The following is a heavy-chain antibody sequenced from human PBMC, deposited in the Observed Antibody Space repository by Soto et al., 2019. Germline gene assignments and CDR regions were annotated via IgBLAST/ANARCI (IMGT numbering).Heavy chain of an antibody. Sequence: EVQLFESGGGLVEPGESLRLSCAASGFIFKDFAMSWVRQAPGKGLEWVSTITTSDDITYSADSVRGRFTISRDNSANTLFLQMSSLRGDDTATYYCTKGDSSGFLDPSRGYSTRDHWGQGTLVTVSS. J-gene: IGHJ5*02. CDR3: TKGDSSGFLDPSRGYSTRDH. D-gene: IGHD3-22*01. V-gene: IGHV3-23*01. CDR1: GFIFKDFA. CDR2: ITTSDDIT.